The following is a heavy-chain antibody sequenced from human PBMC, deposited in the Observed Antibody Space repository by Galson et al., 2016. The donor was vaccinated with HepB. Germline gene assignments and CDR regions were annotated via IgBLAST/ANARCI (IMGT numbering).Heavy chain of an antibody. CDR3: ARVPLGGGYGLFDS. V-gene: IGHV1-8*01. CDR2: MNPDSGDT. Sequence: SVKVSCKASGYPFTTYDINWVRQATGQGLEWMGWMNPDSGDTGYAQKFQGRVTMTRNTSITTAYMEVSSLRSDDTAVYYCARVPLGGGYGLFDSWGPGTLGTVSS. J-gene: IGHJ4*02. D-gene: IGHD5-12*01. CDR1: GYPFTTYD.